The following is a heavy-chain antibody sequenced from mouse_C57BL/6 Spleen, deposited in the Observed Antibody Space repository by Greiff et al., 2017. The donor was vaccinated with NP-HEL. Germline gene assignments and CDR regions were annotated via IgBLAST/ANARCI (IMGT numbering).Heavy chain of an antibody. CDR1: GYSFTSYY. J-gene: IGHJ3*01. CDR2: LYPGSGNT. D-gene: IGHD2-5*01. CDR3: ARRDYSNYDWFAY. Sequence: QVQLQQSGPELVKPGASVKISCKASGYSFTSYYIHWVKQRPGQGLEWIGWLYPGSGNTKYNEKFKGKATLTADTSSSTAYMQLSSLTSEDSAVYYCARRDYSNYDWFAYWGQGTLVTVSA. V-gene: IGHV1-66*01.